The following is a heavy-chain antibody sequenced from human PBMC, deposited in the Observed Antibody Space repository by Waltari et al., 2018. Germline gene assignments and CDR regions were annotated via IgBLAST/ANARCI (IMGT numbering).Heavy chain of an antibody. Sequence: QVQLQESGPGLVKPSETLSLTCAVAGSSISRGYYWGWIRQPPGKGLEWIGSIYHSGSTYYNPSLKSRVTISVDTSKNQFSLKLSSVTAADTAVYYCAMRDDAFDIWGQGTMVTVSS. V-gene: IGHV4-38-2*01. CDR2: IYHSGST. CDR3: AMRDDAFDI. CDR1: GSSISRGYY. J-gene: IGHJ3*02.